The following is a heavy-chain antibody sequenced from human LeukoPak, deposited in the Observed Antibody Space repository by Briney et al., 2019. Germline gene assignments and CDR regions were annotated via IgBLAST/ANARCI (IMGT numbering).Heavy chain of an antibody. V-gene: IGHV1-2*02. D-gene: IGHD2-2*01. CDR2: INPNSGGT. J-gene: IGHJ4*02. Sequence: ASVKVSCKASGYTFTGYYMHWVRQAPGQGLEWMGWINPNSGGTNYAQKFQGRVTMTRDTSISTAYMELSRLRSDDTAVYYCARDLVVVPASNLGYWGQGALVTVSS. CDR1: GYTFTGYY. CDR3: ARDLVVVPASNLGY.